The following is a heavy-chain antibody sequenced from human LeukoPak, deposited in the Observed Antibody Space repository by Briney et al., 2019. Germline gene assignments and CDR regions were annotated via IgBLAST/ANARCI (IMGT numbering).Heavy chain of an antibody. V-gene: IGHV1-69*06. CDR2: IAPISGTP. CDR3: AREGEYYSESGNLVDASDV. CDR1: GGTFTHYV. J-gene: IGHJ3*01. Sequence: GASVKVSCKASGGTFTHYVISWVRQAPGQGLEWMGGIAPISGTPIYAQTFQGRVTITADKSTNTAYMEMSSLTSEDTAVYYCAREGEYYSESGNLVDASDVWGRGTMVTVSA. D-gene: IGHD3-10*01.